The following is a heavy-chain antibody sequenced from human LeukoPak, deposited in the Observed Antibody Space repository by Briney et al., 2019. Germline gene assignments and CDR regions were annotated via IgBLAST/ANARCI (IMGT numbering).Heavy chain of an antibody. CDR2: INTDGSRT. D-gene: IGHD1-26*01. CDR1: GFTFSSYW. CDR3: ARVRSGSYDWFDP. V-gene: IGHV3-74*03. Sequence: PGGSLRLSCAASGFTFSSYWLHWVRQAPGKGLVWVSRINTDGSRTTYADSVKGRFTISRDNAKNTLYLQMNSLRAEDTAIYYCARVRSGSYDWFDPWGQGTQVTVSS. J-gene: IGHJ5*02.